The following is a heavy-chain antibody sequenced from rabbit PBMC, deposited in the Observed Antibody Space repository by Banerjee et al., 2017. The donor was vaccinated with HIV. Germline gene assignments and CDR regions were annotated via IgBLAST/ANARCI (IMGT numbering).Heavy chain of an antibody. Sequence: QEQLEESGGDLVKPEGSLTLTCTASGFFFSSSYYMCWVRQAPGKGLEWIACIYTGSSGSAYYTSWAKGRFTISKTSSTTVTLQMTSLTVADTAYYFCARDLAGVIGWNFNLWGPGTLVTVS. J-gene: IGHJ4*01. CDR3: ARDLAGVIGWNFNL. CDR1: GFFFSSSYY. CDR2: IYTGSSGSA. D-gene: IGHD4-1*01. V-gene: IGHV1S45*01.